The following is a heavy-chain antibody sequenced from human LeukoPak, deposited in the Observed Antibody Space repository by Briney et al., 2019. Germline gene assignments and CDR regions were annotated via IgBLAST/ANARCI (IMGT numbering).Heavy chain of an antibody. J-gene: IGHJ4*02. CDR2: IRYDGSNN. D-gene: IGHD2-15*01. V-gene: IGHV3-30*02. CDR3: ARSSKLLPGTDY. CDR1: GFTFSSFG. Sequence: GGSLRLSCAASGFTFSSFGMHWVRQAPGKGLEWVAFIRYDGSNNYYADSVKGRFTISRDNSKNTVYLRMNSLRAEDTAVYYCARSSKLLPGTDYWGQGTLVTVSS.